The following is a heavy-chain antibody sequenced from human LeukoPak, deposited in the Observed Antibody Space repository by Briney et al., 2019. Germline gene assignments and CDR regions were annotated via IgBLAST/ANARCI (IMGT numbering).Heavy chain of an antibody. Sequence: PGGSLRLSCAASGFTFSNNWMHWVRQAPGKGLVRVSRISSDGRTTHYADSVKGRFTISRDSAKNTLFLQMNDLRAEDTAVYYCLGYYSGSPNWGQGTLVTVSS. CDR3: LGYYSGSPN. J-gene: IGHJ4*02. CDR1: GFTFSNNW. V-gene: IGHV3-74*01. D-gene: IGHD3-10*01. CDR2: ISSDGRTT.